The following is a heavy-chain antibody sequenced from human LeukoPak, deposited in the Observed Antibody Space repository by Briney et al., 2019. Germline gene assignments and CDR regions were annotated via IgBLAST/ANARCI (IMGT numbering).Heavy chain of an antibody. CDR3: ARDRSGYYGSGSSYWFDP. CDR2: INPNSGGT. D-gene: IGHD3-10*01. V-gene: IGHV1-2*02. J-gene: IGHJ5*02. CDR1: GYTFTVYY. Sequence: ASVKVSCTTSGYTFTVYYMHWVRQAPGQGLEWMGWINPNSGGTNYAQKFQGRVTMTRDTSISTAYMELSRLRSDDTAVYYCARDRSGYYGSGSSYWFDPWGQGTLVTVSS.